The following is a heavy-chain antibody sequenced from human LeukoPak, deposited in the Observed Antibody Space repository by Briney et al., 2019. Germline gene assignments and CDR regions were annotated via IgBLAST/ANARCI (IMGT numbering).Heavy chain of an antibody. CDR2: IIPIFGTA. D-gene: IGHD6-13*01. J-gene: IGHJ5*02. Sequence: GSSVKVSCKASGGTFSSYAISWVRQAPGQGLEWMGGIIPIFGTANYAQKFQGRVTITADESTSTAYMELSSLRSEDTAVYYCASRGIAAAAGGWFDPWGQGTLVTVSS. V-gene: IGHV1-69*01. CDR1: GGTFSSYA. CDR3: ASRGIAAAAGGWFDP.